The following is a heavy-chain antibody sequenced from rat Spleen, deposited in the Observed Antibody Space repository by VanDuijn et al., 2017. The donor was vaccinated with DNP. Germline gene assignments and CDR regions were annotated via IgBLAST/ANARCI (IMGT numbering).Heavy chain of an antibody. Sequence: EVQLVESGGDSVQPGRSLRLSCAASGITSSKYGMAWVRQAPTKGLEWVASISPGGGNTYYRDSVKGRFTISRDSAKNTQYLQMDSLRSEDTATYYCTRGTTVFAYWGQGTLVTVSS. D-gene: IGHD1-11*01. CDR1: GITSSKYG. J-gene: IGHJ3*01. CDR3: TRGTTVFAY. CDR2: ISPGGGNT. V-gene: IGHV5S13*01.